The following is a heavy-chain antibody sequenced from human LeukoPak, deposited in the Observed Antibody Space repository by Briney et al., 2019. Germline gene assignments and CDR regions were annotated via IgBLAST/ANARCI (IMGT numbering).Heavy chain of an antibody. CDR1: GGSISSYY. CDR2: IYYSGGT. J-gene: IGHJ6*02. V-gene: IGHV4-59*08. D-gene: IGHD3-9*01. CDR3: ARRPPYYDILTGYFEGNYYGMDV. Sequence: NPSETLSLTCTVSGGSISSYYWSWIRQPPGKGLEWIGYIYYSGGTNYNPSLKSRVTISVDTSKNQFSLKLSSVTAADTAVYYCARRPPYYDILTGYFEGNYYGMDVWGQGTTVTVSS.